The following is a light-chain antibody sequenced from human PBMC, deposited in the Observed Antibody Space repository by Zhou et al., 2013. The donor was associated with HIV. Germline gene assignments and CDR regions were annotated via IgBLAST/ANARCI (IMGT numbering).Light chain of an antibody. V-gene: IGKV2D-29*01. Sequence: DIVMTQTPLSLSVTPGQPASISCKSSQSLLHSDGKTYLYWHLQKPGQPPQVMIYEVSNRFSGVPDRFSGSGSGTVFHTENQPVEAEDVGVYYCMQSXQLPLTFGPGTKVISN. J-gene: IGKJ3*01. CDR1: QSLLHSDGKTY. CDR3: MQSXQLPLT. CDR2: EVS.